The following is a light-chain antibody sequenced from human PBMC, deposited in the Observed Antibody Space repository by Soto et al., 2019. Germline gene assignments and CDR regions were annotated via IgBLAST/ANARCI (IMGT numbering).Light chain of an antibody. J-gene: IGKJ5*01. Sequence: EIVMAQSPATLSVSPGERATLSFRASQSVSSNLAWYRQKPGQAPRLLIYDASTRATGIPATYSGSGSGTEFTLTISSLQSEDFAVYYCQQYGSSITFGQGTRLEIK. CDR3: QQYGSSIT. CDR2: DAS. CDR1: QSVSSN. V-gene: IGKV3-15*01.